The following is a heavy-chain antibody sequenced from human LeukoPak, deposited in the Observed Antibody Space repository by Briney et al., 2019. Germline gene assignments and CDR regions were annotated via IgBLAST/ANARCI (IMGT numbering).Heavy chain of an antibody. CDR2: VSGSAGRT. Sequence: GGSLRLSCAASGFTFSSFAMTWVRQAPGKGLEWVSTVSGSAGRTDYADSVKGRFTISRDNLKNTLYLQMNGLRAEDTAVYFCAKRGVVIRVILVGFHKEAYYFDSWGQGALVTVSS. J-gene: IGHJ4*02. D-gene: IGHD3-22*01. V-gene: IGHV3-23*01. CDR3: AKRGVVIRVILVGFHKEAYYFDS. CDR1: GFTFSSFA.